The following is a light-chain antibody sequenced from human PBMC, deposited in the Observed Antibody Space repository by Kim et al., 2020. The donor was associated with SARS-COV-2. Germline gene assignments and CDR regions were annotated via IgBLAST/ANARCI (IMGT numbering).Light chain of an antibody. V-gene: IGKV1-17*01. CDR1: QAIRND. CDR3: VQQSGHPRT. J-gene: IGKJ1*01. Sequence: DIQMTQSPSSLSASVGDRVTITCRASQAIRNDLGWYQQKPGKAPKCLIYGASILQSGVPSRFSGSGSGTEFTLAISSLQPEDFATYFCVQQSGHPRTFGQGTKVDIK. CDR2: GAS.